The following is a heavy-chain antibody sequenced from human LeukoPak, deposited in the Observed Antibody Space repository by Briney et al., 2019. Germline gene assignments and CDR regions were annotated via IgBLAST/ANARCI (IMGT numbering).Heavy chain of an antibody. J-gene: IGHJ6*02. V-gene: IGHV1-69*04. CDR1: GGTFSSYA. CDR2: IIPIFGIA. Sequence: SVKVSCKAPGGTFSSYAISWVRQAPGQGLEWMGRIIPIFGIANYAQKFQGRVTITADKSTSTAYMELSSLRSEDTAVYYCASGKSTDYDFWSGSQYYYYGMDVWGQGTTVTVSS. D-gene: IGHD3-3*01. CDR3: ASGKSTDYDFWSGSQYYYYGMDV.